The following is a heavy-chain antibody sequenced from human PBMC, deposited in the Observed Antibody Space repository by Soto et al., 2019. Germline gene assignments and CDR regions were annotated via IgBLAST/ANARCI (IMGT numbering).Heavy chain of an antibody. CDR2: SYHSGST. Sequence: SETLSLTCAVSGYSISSGYYWGWIRQPPGKGLEWIGSSYHSGSTYYNPSLKSRVTISVDTSKNQFSLKLSSVTAADTAVYYCARDWPRYFDWSQPYYGMDVWGKGTTVT. J-gene: IGHJ6*04. CDR3: ARDWPRYFDWSQPYYGMDV. D-gene: IGHD3-9*01. V-gene: IGHV4-38-2*02. CDR1: GYSISSGYY.